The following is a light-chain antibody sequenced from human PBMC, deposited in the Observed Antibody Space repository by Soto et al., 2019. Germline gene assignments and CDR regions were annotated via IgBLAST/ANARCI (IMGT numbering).Light chain of an antibody. V-gene: IGKV3-11*01. CDR2: DVS. Sequence: EIVLTQSPVTLSLSPGERATLSCRASQSVSGYLAWYQQTPGQAPRLLIYDVSNRATGIPARFSGSGSETDFTLTISSLEPEDFAVYYCQQRSSWPFTFGPGTKVDIK. CDR3: QQRSSWPFT. J-gene: IGKJ3*01. CDR1: QSVSGY.